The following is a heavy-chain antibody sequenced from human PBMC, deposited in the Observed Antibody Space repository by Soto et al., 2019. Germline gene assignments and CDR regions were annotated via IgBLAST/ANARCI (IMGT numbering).Heavy chain of an antibody. CDR3: ARQGYSGYDGLDY. CDR1: GGSISSYY. Sequence: PSETLSLTCTVSGGSISSYYWSWIRQPPGKGLERIGYIYYSGSTNYNPSIKSRITISVDTSKNQFSLKLSSVTSADTAVYYCARQGYSGYDGLDYWGQGTLVTVS. V-gene: IGHV4-59*08. CDR2: IYYSGST. J-gene: IGHJ4*02. D-gene: IGHD5-12*01.